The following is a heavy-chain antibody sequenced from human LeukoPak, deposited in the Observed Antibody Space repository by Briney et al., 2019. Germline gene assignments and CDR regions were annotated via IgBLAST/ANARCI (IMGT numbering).Heavy chain of an antibody. CDR3: SLARSEYHYGMDV. J-gene: IGHJ6*02. V-gene: IGHV6-1*01. CDR1: GDSVSSISVA. Sequence: PSQTLSLTCAISGDSVSSISVAWNWIRQSPSRGLEWLGGTYYRSKWYYEYAVSVKSRINISPDTFKNQFSLQLTSVTPEDTAVYYCSLARSEYHYGMDVWGQGTTVTVSS. CDR2: TYYRSKWYY.